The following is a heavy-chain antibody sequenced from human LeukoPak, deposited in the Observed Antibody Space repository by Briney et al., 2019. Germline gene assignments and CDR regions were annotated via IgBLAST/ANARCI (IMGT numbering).Heavy chain of an antibody. J-gene: IGHJ6*02. CDR1: GFTFDDYA. CDR3: AKHIADPRLWFFAMDV. CDR2: ITWKSGSV. V-gene: IGHV3-9*01. Sequence: GRSLRLSCAASGFTFDDYAMHWVRQGPGQGLEWVSGITWKSGSVAYADSVKGRFTISRDNAKNSLYLQMNSLRDEDTALYYCAKHIADPRLWFFAMDVWGQGTTATVSS. D-gene: IGHD3-10*01.